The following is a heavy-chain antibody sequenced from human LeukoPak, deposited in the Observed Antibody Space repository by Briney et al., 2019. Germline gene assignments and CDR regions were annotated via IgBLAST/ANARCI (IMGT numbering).Heavy chain of an antibody. Sequence: GGSLRLSCAASGFTFTSYWMHWVRQAPGKGLVWVSRINSNRSSTSYADSVKGRFTISRDNANNTLYLQLNSLRAEDTAVYYCASVYGSGRYGWFAPGGQGTLVTVSS. J-gene: IGHJ5*02. CDR3: ASVYGSGRYGWFAP. V-gene: IGHV3-74*01. CDR2: INSNRSST. D-gene: IGHD3-10*01. CDR1: GFTFTSYW.